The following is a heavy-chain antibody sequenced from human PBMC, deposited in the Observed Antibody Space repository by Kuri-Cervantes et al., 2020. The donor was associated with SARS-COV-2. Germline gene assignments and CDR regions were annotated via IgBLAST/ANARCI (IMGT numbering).Heavy chain of an antibody. CDR3: ARDPIRQYQLLDINWFDP. V-gene: IGHV3-30*03. J-gene: IGHJ5*02. CDR1: GFIFSDYG. D-gene: IGHD2-2*01. Sequence: GESLKISCAASGFIFSDYGMHWVRQAPGKGLEWVAVIYYDGSIKYYADSVKGRITISRDNSKNTLYLQMNSLRAEDTAVYYCARDPIRQYQLLDINWFDPWGQGTLVTVSS. CDR2: IYYDGSIK.